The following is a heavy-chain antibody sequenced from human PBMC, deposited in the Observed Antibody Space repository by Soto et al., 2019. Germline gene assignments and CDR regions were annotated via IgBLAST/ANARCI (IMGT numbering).Heavy chain of an antibody. CDR3: AREGRSSAYLDF. CDR2: IYFSGTT. Sequence: QVLLQESGPGLVKPSETLSLTCTVSGASVSSGSYYWSWIRQSPGKGLEWIGDIYFSGTTNYSPSRKSRVTMSLDTSRNHFSLKLKSVTAADTAVYFCAREGRSSAYLDFWGQGTLVTVSS. V-gene: IGHV4-61*03. J-gene: IGHJ4*02. D-gene: IGHD1-26*01. CDR1: GASVSSGSYY.